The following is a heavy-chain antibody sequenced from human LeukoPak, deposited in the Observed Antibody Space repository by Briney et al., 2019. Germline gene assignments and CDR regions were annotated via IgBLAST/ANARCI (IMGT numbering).Heavy chain of an antibody. D-gene: IGHD7-27*01. Sequence: ASVKVPCKASGYTFTGHYMHWVRQAPGQGLEWMGWINPNSGGTKYAYKFQGRVTMTRDKSITTAYMELSRLRSDDSAVYYCARDIGNWGSGYYYGMDVWGQGTPVTVSS. J-gene: IGHJ6*02. CDR2: INPNSGGT. V-gene: IGHV1-2*02. CDR3: ARDIGNWGSGYYYGMDV. CDR1: GYTFTGHY.